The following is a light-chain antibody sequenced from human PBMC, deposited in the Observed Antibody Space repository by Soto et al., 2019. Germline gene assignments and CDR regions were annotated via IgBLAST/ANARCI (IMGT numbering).Light chain of an antibody. CDR3: QQFNSDPFT. CDR1: QGITND. CDR2: AAS. Sequence: DIHLTQSPSFLSASVGDRVTITCRASQGITNDLDWYQQKPGKAPKLLIYAASSLQRGVPSTFSGSGFGTEFTLTISSLQPEDFATYFCQQFNSDPFTFGPGTTVDFK. J-gene: IGKJ3*01. V-gene: IGKV1-9*01.